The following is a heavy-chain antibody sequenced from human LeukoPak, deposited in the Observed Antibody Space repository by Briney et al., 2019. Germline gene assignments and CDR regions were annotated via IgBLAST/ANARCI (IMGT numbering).Heavy chain of an antibody. CDR1: GFSFSIYA. CDR3: ARGGADDFDY. V-gene: IGHV3-30*04. Sequence: GRSLRLSCAASGFSFSIYAMHWVRQAPGKGLEWVALISYDESTRYYADSVKGRFTISRDNSKNTLYLQMNSLRAEDTAVYYCARGGADDFDYWGQGTLVTVSS. D-gene: IGHD1-26*01. CDR2: ISYDESTR. J-gene: IGHJ4*02.